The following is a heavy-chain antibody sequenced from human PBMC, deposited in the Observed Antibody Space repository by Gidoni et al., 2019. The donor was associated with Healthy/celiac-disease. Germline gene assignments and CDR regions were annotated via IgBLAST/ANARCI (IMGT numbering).Heavy chain of an antibody. Sequence: VQLQQCGAGLFKPSETLSLTCAVYGGSFSGYYWSWIRQHPGKGLEWIGEINHSGSTNYNPSLKSRVTISVDTSKNQFSLKLSSVTAADTAVYYCARGYPADYWGQGTLVTVSS. V-gene: IGHV4-34*01. CDR2: INHSGST. CDR3: ARGYPADY. CDR1: GGSFSGYY. J-gene: IGHJ4*02.